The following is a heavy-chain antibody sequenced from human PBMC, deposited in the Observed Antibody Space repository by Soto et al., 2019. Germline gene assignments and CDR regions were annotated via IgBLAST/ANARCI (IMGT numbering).Heavy chain of an antibody. CDR2: IYYSGST. CDR3: ARGQNY. CDR1: GGSISSGGHY. V-gene: IGHV4-31*01. J-gene: IGHJ4*02. Sequence: PSETLSLTCTVSGGSISSGGHYWSWIRQHPGKGLEWIGYIYYSGSTYYTPSFKFHFPLPVDTFKNQFPLNLSSRTAADTAVYYCARGQNYWGQGTLVTVSS.